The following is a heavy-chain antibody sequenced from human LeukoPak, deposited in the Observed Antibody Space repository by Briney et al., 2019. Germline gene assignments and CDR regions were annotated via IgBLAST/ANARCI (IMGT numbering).Heavy chain of an antibody. CDR3: ARIGYSSSSFDF. CDR1: GFTFW. V-gene: IGHV3-7*05. Sequence: PRGSLRLSCAASGFTFWMSWVRQATGKGLEWVANIKQDGSVEYYVVSVKGRLTISRDNAKESLYLQMNSLRAEDTAVYYCARIGYSSSSFDFWGQGTLDPVSS. D-gene: IGHD6-6*01. CDR2: IKQDGSVE. J-gene: IGHJ4*02.